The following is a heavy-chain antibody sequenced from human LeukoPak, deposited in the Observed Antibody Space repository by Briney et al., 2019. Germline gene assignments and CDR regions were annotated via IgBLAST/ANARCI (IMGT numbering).Heavy chain of an antibody. D-gene: IGHD1-26*01. CDR1: GFTFSGSA. CDR3: TTVGAPSGY. CDR2: IRSTANSYAT. V-gene: IGHV3-73*01. J-gene: IGHJ4*02. Sequence: GGSLRLSCAASGFTFSGSAMHWFRQASGKGLEWVGRIRSTANSYATAYAASVKGRFTISRDDSKNTAYLQMNSLKTKATAVYYCTTVGAPSGYWGQGTLVTVSS.